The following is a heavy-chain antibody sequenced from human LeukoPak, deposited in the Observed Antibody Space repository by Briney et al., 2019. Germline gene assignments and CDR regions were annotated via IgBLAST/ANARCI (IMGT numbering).Heavy chain of an antibody. V-gene: IGHV4-34*01. CDR2: INHSGST. J-gene: IGHJ4*02. D-gene: IGHD6-19*01. CDR3: ARQKVAGRSFDY. Sequence: SETLSLTCAVYGGSFSGYYWSWIRQPPGKGLEWIGEINHSGSTNYNPSLKSRVTISVDTSKNQFSLKVSSVTAADTAVYYCARQKVAGRSFDYWGQGTLVTVSS. CDR1: GGSFSGYY.